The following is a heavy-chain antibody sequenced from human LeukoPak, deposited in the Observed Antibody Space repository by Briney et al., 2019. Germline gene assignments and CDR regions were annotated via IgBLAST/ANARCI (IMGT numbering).Heavy chain of an antibody. CDR3: ARDSRVAGLGY. D-gene: IGHD2-15*01. V-gene: IGHV3-64*01. Sequence: GGSLRLSCAASGFTFRSYAMHWVRQAPGKGLEYVSAISSNGGSTYYANSVKGRFTISRDNSKNTLYLQMGSLRADDMAVYYCARDSRVAGLGYWGQGTLVTVSS. J-gene: IGHJ4*02. CDR1: GFTFRSYA. CDR2: ISSNGGST.